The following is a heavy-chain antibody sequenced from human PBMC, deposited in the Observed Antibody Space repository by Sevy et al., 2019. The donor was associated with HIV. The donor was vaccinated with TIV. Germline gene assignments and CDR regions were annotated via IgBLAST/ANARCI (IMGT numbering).Heavy chain of an antibody. J-gene: IGHJ6*02. CDR1: GYTFTSYA. Sequence: ASVKVSCKASGYTFTSYAMHWVRQAPGQRLEWMGWINAGNGNTKYSQKFQGRVTITRDTSASTAYMELSSLRSEDTAVYYCARDSSYYDSSGYYYYYYGMDVWGQGTTVTVSS. D-gene: IGHD3-22*01. CDR2: INAGNGNT. CDR3: ARDSSYYDSSGYYYYYYGMDV. V-gene: IGHV1-3*01.